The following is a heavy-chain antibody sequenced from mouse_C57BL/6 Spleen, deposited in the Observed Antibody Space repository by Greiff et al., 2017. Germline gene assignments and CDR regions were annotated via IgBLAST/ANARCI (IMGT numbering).Heavy chain of an antibody. Sequence: VQLQQSGAELVKPGASVKISCKASGYAFSSYWMNWVKQRPGKGLEWIGQIYPGDGDTNYNGKFKGKATLTADKSSSTAYMQLSSLTSEDSAVYFCARRATVVDSFAYWGQGTLVTVSA. V-gene: IGHV1-80*01. CDR1: GYAFSSYW. D-gene: IGHD1-1*01. CDR2: IYPGDGDT. J-gene: IGHJ3*01. CDR3: ARRATVVDSFAY.